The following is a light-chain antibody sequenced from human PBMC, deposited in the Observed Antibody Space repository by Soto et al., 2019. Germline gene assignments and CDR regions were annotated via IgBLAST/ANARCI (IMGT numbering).Light chain of an antibody. J-gene: IGLJ1*01. V-gene: IGLV2-23*01. CDR2: EGI. CDR1: SSTVGGFNV. Sequence: QSVLTQPASVSRSPGQSITIPCTGTSSTVGGFNVVSWYQQHPGKAPKVIIYEGIKRPSGISNRFSGSNSGSTASLTISGLQAEDEADYYCCSYVGATTYVFGTGTKVTV. CDR3: CSYVGATTYV.